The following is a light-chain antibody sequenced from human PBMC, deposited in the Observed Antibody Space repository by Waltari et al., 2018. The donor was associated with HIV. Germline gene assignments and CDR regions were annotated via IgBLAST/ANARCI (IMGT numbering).Light chain of an antibody. V-gene: IGKV3-15*01. CDR3: QQYNNWLRT. J-gene: IGKJ1*01. Sequence: IVMTQSPATLSVSQGESATLSCRASQSVSSNLAWYQQNPGQAPRLLIYGASIRATGIPDRFSGIGSGTEFTLTISSLQSEDFAVYYCQQYNNWLRTFGQGTKVEIK. CDR1: QSVSSN. CDR2: GAS.